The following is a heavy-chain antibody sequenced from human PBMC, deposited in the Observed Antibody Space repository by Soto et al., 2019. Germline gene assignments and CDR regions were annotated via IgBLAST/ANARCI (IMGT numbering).Heavy chain of an antibody. J-gene: IGHJ4*02. CDR2: ISYDGSNK. D-gene: IGHD6-13*01. CDR1: GFTFSSYA. Sequence: PGGSLRLSCAASGFTFSSYAMHWFRQAPGKGLEWVAVISYDGSNKYYADSVKGRFTISRDNSKNTLYLQMNSLRAEDTAVYYCARINVSWYDYWGQGTLVTVSS. V-gene: IGHV3-30-3*01. CDR3: ARINVSWYDY.